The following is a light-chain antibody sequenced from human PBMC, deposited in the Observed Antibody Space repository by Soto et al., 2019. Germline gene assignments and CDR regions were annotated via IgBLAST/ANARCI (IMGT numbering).Light chain of an antibody. CDR2: VEGSGSY. J-gene: IGLJ3*02. Sequence: QPVLTQSSSASASLGSSVKLTCTLGSGHSSYIIAWHQQQPGKAPRYLMKVEGSGSYNKGSGVPDRFSGSSSGADRYLTISNLQFEDEADYYCETWDSNTRVVGGGTKVTVL. CDR3: ETWDSNTRV. V-gene: IGLV4-60*02. CDR1: SGHSSYI.